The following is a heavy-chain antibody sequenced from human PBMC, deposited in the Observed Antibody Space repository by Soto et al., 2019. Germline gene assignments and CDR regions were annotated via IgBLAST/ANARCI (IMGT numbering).Heavy chain of an antibody. CDR3: AKDGFSGSGKYYFDP. D-gene: IGHD3-10*01. V-gene: IGHV3-23*01. CDR1: GFTFSNYA. Sequence: EVHLLESGGGLVQPGGSLRLSCAVSGFTFSNYAMNWVRQAPGKGLEWVSVISDSGDSTYYADSVKGRFTISRDKSKNTLYLHMNSLTAEDTAVYYCAKDGFSGSGKYYFDPWGQGTLVTVSS. CDR2: ISDSGDST. J-gene: IGHJ4*02.